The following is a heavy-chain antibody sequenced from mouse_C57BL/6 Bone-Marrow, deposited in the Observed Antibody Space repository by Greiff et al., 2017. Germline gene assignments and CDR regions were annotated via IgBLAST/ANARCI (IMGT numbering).Heavy chain of an antibody. CDR1: GFNIKDDY. J-gene: IGHJ3*01. D-gene: IGHD2-1*01. CDR2: IDPENGDT. V-gene: IGHV14-4*01. CDR3: TTWGNYRFAY. Sequence: EVKLQESGAELVRPGASVKLSCTASGFNIKDDYMHWVKQRPEQGLEWIGWIDPENGDTEYASKFQGKATITADTSSNTAYLQLSSLTSEDTAVYYCTTWGNYRFAYWGQGTLVTVSA.